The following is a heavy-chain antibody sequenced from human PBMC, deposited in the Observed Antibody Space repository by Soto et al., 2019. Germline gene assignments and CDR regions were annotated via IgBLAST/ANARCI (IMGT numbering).Heavy chain of an antibody. CDR1: GFTFTSSA. V-gene: IGHV1-58*01. Sequence: GASVKVSCKASGFTFTSSAVQWVRQARGQRLEWIGWIVVGSGNTNYAQKFQERVTIARDMSTSTAYMELSSLRSEDTAVYYCAAPRSISYSFVIRGQGTMVSVSS. J-gene: IGHJ3*02. D-gene: IGHD2-21*01. CDR3: AAPRSISYSFVI. CDR2: IVVGSGNT.